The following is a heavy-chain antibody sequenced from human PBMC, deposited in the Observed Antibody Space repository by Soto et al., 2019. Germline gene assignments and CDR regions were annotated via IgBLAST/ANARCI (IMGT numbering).Heavy chain of an antibody. CDR1: GFTFTSSA. D-gene: IGHD3-3*01. V-gene: IGHV1-58*01. CDR2: IVVGSGNT. J-gene: IGHJ6*02. Sequence: SVKVSCKASGFTFTSSAVQWVRQARGQRLEWIGWIVVGSGNTNYAQKFQERVTITRDMSTSTAYMELSSLRSEDTAVYYCAAVAGYYDFWSGYYSTQDYYYYGMDVWGQGTTVTVSS. CDR3: AAVAGYYDFWSGYYSTQDYYYYGMDV.